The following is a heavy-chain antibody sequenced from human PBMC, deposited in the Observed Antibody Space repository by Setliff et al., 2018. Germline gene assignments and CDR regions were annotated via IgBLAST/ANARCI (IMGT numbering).Heavy chain of an antibody. V-gene: IGHV5-51*01. Sequence: GESLKISCKASGYIFTNYWIGWVRQMPGKGLEWMGVIYPGDSDTRYSPSFQGQVTISADRSISTAYLQWSSLKASDTAMYYCARGRRDGYKAGFDPWGQGTLVTVSS. CDR3: ARGRRDGYKAGFDP. D-gene: IGHD5-12*01. CDR1: GYIFTNYW. J-gene: IGHJ5*02. CDR2: IYPGDSDT.